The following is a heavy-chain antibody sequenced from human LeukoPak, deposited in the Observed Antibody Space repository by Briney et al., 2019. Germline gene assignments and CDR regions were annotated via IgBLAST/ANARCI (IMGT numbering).Heavy chain of an antibody. D-gene: IGHD3-3*01. J-gene: IGHJ6*02. CDR2: IYHSGST. CDR1: GGSISSGGYS. Sequence: NPSETLSLTCAVSGGSISSGGYSWSWIRQPPGKGLEWIGYIYHSGSTYYNPSLKSRVTISVDRSKNQFSLKLSSVTAADTAVYYCARDRYDSYPMDVWGQGTTVTVSS. CDR3: ARDRYDSYPMDV. V-gene: IGHV4-30-2*01.